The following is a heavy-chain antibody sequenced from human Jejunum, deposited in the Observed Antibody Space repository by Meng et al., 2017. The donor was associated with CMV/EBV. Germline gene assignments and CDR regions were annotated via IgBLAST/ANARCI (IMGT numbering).Heavy chain of an antibody. Sequence: GYTFTGYYMNWGRQAPGQGLEWMGWINPNSGGTNYAQKFQGRVTISADKSISTAYLQWSSLKASDTAMYYCARISQITILDYFDYWGQGTLVTVSS. CDR2: INPNSGGT. D-gene: IGHD3-3*01. CDR1: GYTFTGYY. J-gene: IGHJ4*02. V-gene: IGHV1-2*02. CDR3: ARISQITILDYFDY.